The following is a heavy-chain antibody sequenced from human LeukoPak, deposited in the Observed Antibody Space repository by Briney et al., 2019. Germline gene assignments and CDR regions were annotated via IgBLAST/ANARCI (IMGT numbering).Heavy chain of an antibody. D-gene: IGHD6-19*01. CDR2: INPSGGST. J-gene: IGHJ5*02. V-gene: IGHV1-46*01. Sequence: ASVKVSCKASGYTFTGYYMHWVRQAPGQGLEWMGIINPSGGSTSYAQKFQGRVTMTRDTPTSTVYMELSSLRSEDTAVYYCARGASVAGIRGNWFDPWGQGTLVTVSS. CDR3: ARGASVAGIRGNWFDP. CDR1: GYTFTGYY.